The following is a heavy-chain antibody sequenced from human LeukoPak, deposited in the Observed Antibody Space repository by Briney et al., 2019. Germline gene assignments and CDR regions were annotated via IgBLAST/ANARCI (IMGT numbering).Heavy chain of an antibody. V-gene: IGHV5-51*01. CDR1: GYRFTSYW. D-gene: IGHD5-18*01. CDR2: IYPGDSDT. J-gene: IGHJ4*02. Sequence: PGESLKISCKGSGYRFTSYWIGWVPQMPGKGLEWMGIIYPGDSDTRYSPSFQGQVTISADKSINTAYLQWSSLKASDTAIYYCARRGEAMDPFDYWGQGTLVTVSS. CDR3: ARRGEAMDPFDY.